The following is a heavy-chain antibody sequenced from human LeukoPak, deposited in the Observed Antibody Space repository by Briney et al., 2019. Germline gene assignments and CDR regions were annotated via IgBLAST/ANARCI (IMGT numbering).Heavy chain of an antibody. CDR1: GYSISSGYY. Sequence: PTETLSLTRAVSGYSISSGYYWGWIRQPPGKGLEWIGSIYHSGNTYYNPSLKSRVTISVDTSKNQFSLKLSSVTAADTAVYYCAREGNYYDSSGYSNFDCWGQGTLVTVSS. CDR2: IYHSGNT. J-gene: IGHJ4*02. D-gene: IGHD3-22*01. CDR3: AREGNYYDSSGYSNFDC. V-gene: IGHV4-38-2*02.